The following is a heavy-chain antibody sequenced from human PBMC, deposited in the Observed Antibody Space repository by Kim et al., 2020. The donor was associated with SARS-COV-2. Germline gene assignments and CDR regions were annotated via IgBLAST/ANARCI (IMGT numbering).Heavy chain of an antibody. D-gene: IGHD3-22*01. J-gene: IGHJ6*02. V-gene: IGHV3-30*02. CDR3: AKDQRTMMGLDV. Sequence: YANSVKGRFTISRDNSKNAIYLHLTSLRAEDTALYYCAKDQRTMMGLDVWGQGTTVTISS.